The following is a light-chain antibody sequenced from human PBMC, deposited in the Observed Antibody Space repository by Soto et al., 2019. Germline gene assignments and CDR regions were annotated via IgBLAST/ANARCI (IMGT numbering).Light chain of an antibody. CDR2: GAS. Sequence: EIVMTQSPANLSVSPGERATLSCRASQSVSSNLAWYQQKPGQGPRLLIYGASTRATSIPARFSGSGSGTEFTLTIHSLQSEDFAVYYCQQYHKWPPYPFGQGTKLEIK. J-gene: IGKJ2*01. CDR3: QQYHKWPPYP. CDR1: QSVSSN. V-gene: IGKV3-15*01.